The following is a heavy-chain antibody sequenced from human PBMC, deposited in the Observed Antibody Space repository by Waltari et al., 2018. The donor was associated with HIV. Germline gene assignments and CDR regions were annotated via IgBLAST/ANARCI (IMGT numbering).Heavy chain of an antibody. CDR1: GGSISSSSYY. V-gene: IGHV4-39*01. CDR3: ARQRTPYGDSPLFGY. Sequence: QLQLQESGPGLVKPSETLSLTCTVSGGSISSSSYYWGWIRQPPGKGLEWIGSIYYSGSTYYNPSLKSRVTISVDTSKNQFSLKLSSVTAADTAVYYCARQRTPYGDSPLFGYWGQGTLVTVSS. CDR2: IYYSGST. D-gene: IGHD4-17*01. J-gene: IGHJ4*02.